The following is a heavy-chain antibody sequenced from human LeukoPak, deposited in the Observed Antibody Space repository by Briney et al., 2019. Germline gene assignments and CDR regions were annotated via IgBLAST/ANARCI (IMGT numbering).Heavy chain of an antibody. Sequence: SETLSLTCAVSGGSICSSNWWSWVRQPPGKGLEWIGEIYHSGSTNYNPSLKSRVTISVDKSKNQFSLKLSSVTAADTAVYYCARGGRRWQLVRDGMDVWGQGTTVTVSS. CDR1: GGSICSSNW. CDR3: ARGGRRWQLVRDGMDV. D-gene: IGHD6-6*01. CDR2: IYHSGST. V-gene: IGHV4-4*02. J-gene: IGHJ6*02.